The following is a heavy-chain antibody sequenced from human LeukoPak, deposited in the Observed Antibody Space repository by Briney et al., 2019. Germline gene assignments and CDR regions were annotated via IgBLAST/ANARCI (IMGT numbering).Heavy chain of an antibody. D-gene: IGHD6-19*01. V-gene: IGHV3-23*01. CDR2: TIDSGASA. CDR3: ARGGADGWGTFYV. Sequence: QPGGSLRLSCAASGFTFNKHAMSWLRQAPGKEREGVSTTIDSGASAYYADSVKGRFTISRDNSKDTLFAQMNTLRAEDTALYFCARGGADGWGTFYVWGQGTMGTVSS. CDR1: GFTFNKHA. J-gene: IGHJ3*01.